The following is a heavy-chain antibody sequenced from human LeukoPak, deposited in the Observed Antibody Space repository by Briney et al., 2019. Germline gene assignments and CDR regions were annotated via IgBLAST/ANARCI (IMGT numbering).Heavy chain of an antibody. CDR2: ISSSGST. Sequence: KPSETPSLTCTVSVSGDSFSSYHWSWLRQPPGKGLEWIGYISSSGSTSYNPSLKSRLTISVDTSKNQFSLKLSSVTAADTAVYYCARVGRGDHTWGSYSCDHWGQGTLVSVSS. J-gene: IGHJ4*02. D-gene: IGHD3-16*01. CDR3: ARVGRGDHTWGSYSCDH. CDR1: GDSFSSYH. V-gene: IGHV4-59*01.